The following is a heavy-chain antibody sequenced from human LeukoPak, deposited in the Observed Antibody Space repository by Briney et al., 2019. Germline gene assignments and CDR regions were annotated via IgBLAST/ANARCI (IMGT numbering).Heavy chain of an antibody. CDR3: ARGRRIGTNFYYFDF. Sequence: PGGSLRLSCAASGFTVSSNYMSWVRQAPGKGLEWVSVIYSGGSTYYADSVKGRFTISRHNSKNTLYLQMNSLRAEDTAVYFCARGRRIGTNFYYFDFWGQGAPVTVSS. CDR1: GFTVSSNY. V-gene: IGHV3-53*01. J-gene: IGHJ4*02. D-gene: IGHD1-26*01. CDR2: IYSGGST.